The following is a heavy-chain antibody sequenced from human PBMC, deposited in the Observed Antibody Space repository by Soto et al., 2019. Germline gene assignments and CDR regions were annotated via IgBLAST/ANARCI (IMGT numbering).Heavy chain of an antibody. Sequence: SVKVSCRASGGTFSSYAISWVRQAPGQGLEWMGGIIPIFGTANYAQKFQGRVTITADESTSTAYMELSSLRSEDTTVYYCARAGMVYAIVNWFDPWGQGTLVTVSS. CDR1: GGTFSSYA. CDR2: IIPIFGTA. CDR3: ARAGMVYAIVNWFDP. J-gene: IGHJ5*02. V-gene: IGHV1-69*13. D-gene: IGHD2-8*01.